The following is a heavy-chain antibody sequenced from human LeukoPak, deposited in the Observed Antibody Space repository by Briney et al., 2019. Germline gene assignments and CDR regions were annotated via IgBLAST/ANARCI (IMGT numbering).Heavy chain of an antibody. CDR2: IYYSGST. D-gene: IGHD2-2*01. CDR3: ARDLVGSSYVFDY. Sequence: SETLSLTCTVSGGSISSSSYYWGWIRQPPGKGLEWIGSIYYSGSTHYNPSLKSRVTISGDTSKNQFSLKLSSVTAADTAVYYCARDLVGSSYVFDYWGQGTLVTVSS. CDR1: GGSISSSSYY. J-gene: IGHJ4*02. V-gene: IGHV4-39*07.